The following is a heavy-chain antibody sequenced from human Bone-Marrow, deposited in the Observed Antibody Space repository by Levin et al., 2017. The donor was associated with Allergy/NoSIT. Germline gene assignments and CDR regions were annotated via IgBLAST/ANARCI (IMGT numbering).Heavy chain of an antibody. Sequence: GGSLRLSCKASGYTFTRYGISWVRQAPGQGLEWMAWISAHNGNTNHAQKFQGRVTMTTDTSTSTAYMELRSLRSDDTAVYYCAREGVGHFDYWGQGTLVTVSS. V-gene: IGHV1-18*01. CDR2: ISAHNGNT. D-gene: IGHD1-26*01. CDR1: GYTFTRYG. J-gene: IGHJ4*02. CDR3: AREGVGHFDY.